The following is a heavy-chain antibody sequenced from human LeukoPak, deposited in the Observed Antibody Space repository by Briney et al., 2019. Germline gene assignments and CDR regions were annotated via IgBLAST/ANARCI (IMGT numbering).Heavy chain of an antibody. Sequence: GESLKISCKGSGYSFTNYWIGWVRQMPGKGLEWMGIFYPLDSDTRYSPSFQGQVTISADKSTSTAYLQWSNLKASDTAMYYCASQYHDSSGYFQNDAFDVWGQGTMVTVSS. V-gene: IGHV5-51*01. J-gene: IGHJ3*01. CDR1: GYSFTNYW. CDR2: FYPLDSDT. D-gene: IGHD3-22*01. CDR3: ASQYHDSSGYFQNDAFDV.